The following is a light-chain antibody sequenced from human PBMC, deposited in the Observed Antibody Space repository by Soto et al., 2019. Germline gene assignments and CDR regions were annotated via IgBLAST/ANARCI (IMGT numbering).Light chain of an antibody. V-gene: IGKV2D-29*01. J-gene: IGKJ1*01. CDR3: MQSIQLWT. CDR1: QSLLHSDVKTY. Sequence: DIVMPQTPLSLSVTPGQPASISCKSRQSLLHSDVKTYLYWYLQKPGQPPQLLIDEVSDRISGVPDMFSGSGSWTYVTLTISRVEGEEVGVDSCMQSIQLWTFGQGTNVES. CDR2: EVS.